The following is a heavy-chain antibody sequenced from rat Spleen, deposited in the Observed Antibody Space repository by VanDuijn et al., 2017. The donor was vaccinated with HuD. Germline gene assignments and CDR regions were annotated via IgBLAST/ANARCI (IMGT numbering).Heavy chain of an antibody. Sequence: EVQLVESGGGLVQPGRSLKVSCAASGFTFSDHAMAWVRQAPKKGLEWVATIFYDGSNTYYRDSVKGRFTISRDNAKSTLYLQMDSLRSEDTATYYCARGPLLQWDGWFAYWGQGTLVTVSS. D-gene: IGHD1-1*01. V-gene: IGHV5-17*01. CDR2: IFYDGSNT. J-gene: IGHJ3*01. CDR1: GFTFSDHA. CDR3: ARGPLLQWDGWFAY.